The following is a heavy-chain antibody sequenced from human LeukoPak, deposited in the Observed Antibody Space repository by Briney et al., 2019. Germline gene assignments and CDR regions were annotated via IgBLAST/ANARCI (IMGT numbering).Heavy chain of an antibody. J-gene: IGHJ5*02. D-gene: IGHD2-2*01. Sequence: SETLSLTCAVYGGSFSGYYWSWIRQPPGKGLEWIGEINHSGSTNYNPSLKSRVTISVDTSKNQFSLKLSSVTAADTAVYYCARGSTSAGYCSSTSCRRAYWFDPWGQGTLVTVSS. CDR3: ARGSTSAGYCSSTSCRRAYWFDP. CDR1: GGSFSGYY. CDR2: INHSGST. V-gene: IGHV4-34*01.